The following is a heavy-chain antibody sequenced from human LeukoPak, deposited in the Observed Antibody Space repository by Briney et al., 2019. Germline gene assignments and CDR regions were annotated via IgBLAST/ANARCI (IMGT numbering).Heavy chain of an antibody. CDR3: AKVDNWKYGHHDF. J-gene: IGHJ4*02. V-gene: IGHV3-23*01. D-gene: IGHD1-1*01. Sequence: GGSLRLSCAASGFTFSSYAMSWVRQAPGEGLEGVSSISGSDGTTYYADSVKGRFTISRDNSMYTLSLQMNSLRTEDTAVYYCAKVDNWKYGHHDFWGQGTLVTVSS. CDR1: GFTFSSYA. CDR2: ISGSDGTT.